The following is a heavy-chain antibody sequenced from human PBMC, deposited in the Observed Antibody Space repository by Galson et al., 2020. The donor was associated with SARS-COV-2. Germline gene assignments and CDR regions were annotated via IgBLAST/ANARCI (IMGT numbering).Heavy chain of an antibody. CDR2: LSWNGGGI. J-gene: IGHJ4*02. V-gene: IGHV3-9*01. CDR3: VSAGYCSSTSCPTFLY. D-gene: IGHD2-2*01. CDR1: GFTFDDYA. Sequence: GGSLRLSCVGSGFTFDDYATHWVRQVPGKGLEWVSGLSWNGGGIVYADYVRGRFTISRDNAKNSLYLQMDSLRPEDTALYYCVSAGYCSSTSCPTFLYWGQGTLVTVSS.